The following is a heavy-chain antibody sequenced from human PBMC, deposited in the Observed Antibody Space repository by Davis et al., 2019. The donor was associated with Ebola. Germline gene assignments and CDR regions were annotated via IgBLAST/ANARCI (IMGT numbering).Heavy chain of an antibody. CDR3: ARPGDVDTAMKGVGF. V-gene: IGHV1-69*04. J-gene: IGHJ4*02. CDR2: IIPILGIA. CDR1: GGTFNNSA. Sequence: SVKVSCKASGGTFNNSAISWVRQAPGQGLEWMGRIIPILGIANYAQKFQGRVSITADKSTSTAYMVLSSLKSEDTAVYYCARPGDVDTAMKGVGFWGQGTLVTVSS. D-gene: IGHD5-18*01.